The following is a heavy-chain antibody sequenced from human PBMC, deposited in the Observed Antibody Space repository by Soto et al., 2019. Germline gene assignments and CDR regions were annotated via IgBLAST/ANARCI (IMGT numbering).Heavy chain of an antibody. Sequence: GGSLRLSCAASGFTFRSYAMSWVRQAPGKGLEWVSGISGNGRSTFYADSVKGRFTVSRDNSQNTLFLQMNSLRAEDTAVYYCAKGVVSTTPEDYIDYWGQGTLVTVSS. CDR2: ISGNGRST. CDR3: AKGVVSTTPEDYIDY. CDR1: GFTFRSYA. J-gene: IGHJ4*02. D-gene: IGHD2-15*01. V-gene: IGHV3-23*01.